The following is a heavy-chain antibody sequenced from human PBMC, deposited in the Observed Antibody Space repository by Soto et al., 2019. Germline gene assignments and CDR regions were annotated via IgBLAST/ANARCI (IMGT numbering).Heavy chain of an antibody. CDR2: IIPILGIA. CDR3: ASPGGGKGISCFDY. V-gene: IGHV1-69*04. D-gene: IGHD2-15*01. CDR1: GYTFTSYD. J-gene: IGHJ4*02. Sequence: SVKVSCKASGYTFTSYDINWVRQATGQGLEWMGRIIPILGIANYAQKFQGRVTITADKSTSTAYMELSSLRAEDTAVYYCASPGGGKGISCFDYCGQGTLVTVSS.